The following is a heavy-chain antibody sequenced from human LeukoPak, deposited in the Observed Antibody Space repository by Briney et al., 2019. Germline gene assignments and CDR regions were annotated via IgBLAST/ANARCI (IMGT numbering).Heavy chain of an antibody. CDR1: GGSISSHY. Sequence: PSETLSLTCTVSGGSISSHYWSWIRQPPGKGLEWIGYIYYSASTNYNPSLKSRVTISVDTSKNQFSLKLSSVTAADTAVYYCARGHMFDPWGQGTLVTVSS. CDR3: ARGHMFDP. V-gene: IGHV4-59*11. J-gene: IGHJ5*02. CDR2: IYYSAST.